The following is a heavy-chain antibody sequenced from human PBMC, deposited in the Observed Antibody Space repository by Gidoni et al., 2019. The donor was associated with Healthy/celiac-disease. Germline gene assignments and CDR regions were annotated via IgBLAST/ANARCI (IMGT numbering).Heavy chain of an antibody. CDR3: AGRGTTVTTSLIPH. J-gene: IGHJ1*01. V-gene: IGHV4-34*01. Sequence: QMQLQQWGAGLLKPSETLSITCAVYGGSFSGYYWSWIRHPPGKGLEWIGEIYHSGSTNYNPSLKSRVTISVDTSKIQFSLKLGSVTAADTAVYYCAGRGTTVTTSLIPHWGQGTLVTVSS. CDR1: GGSFSGYY. D-gene: IGHD4-17*01. CDR2: IYHSGST.